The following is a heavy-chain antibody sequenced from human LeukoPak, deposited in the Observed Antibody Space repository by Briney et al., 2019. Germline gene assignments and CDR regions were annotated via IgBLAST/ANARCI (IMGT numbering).Heavy chain of an antibody. CDR2: ISYDGSKK. Sequence: GRSLSLSCAVSGFTFSGYDIHWVRQAPGKGLEWVAVISYDGSKKYYADSVKGRFSISRDNSKNTLYLQMNSLSSEDSAVYYCARGGRFGERAAFDIWGQGTMVTVPS. CDR3: ARGGRFGERAAFDI. J-gene: IGHJ3*02. V-gene: IGHV3-30-3*01. CDR1: GFTFSGYD. D-gene: IGHD3-10*01.